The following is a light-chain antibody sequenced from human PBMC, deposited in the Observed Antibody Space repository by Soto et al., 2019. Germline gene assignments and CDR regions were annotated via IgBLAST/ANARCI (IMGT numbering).Light chain of an antibody. CDR1: SSDIGAGYR. J-gene: IGLJ3*02. Sequence: QLVLTQPPSVSGAPGERVTISCTGSSSDIGAGYRVRWYQQVPGTAPKLLIYGDSRRPSGVPDRFSGSKSGTSASLAISGLRSEDEADYYCATWDDSLSVLFGGGTKVTVL. CDR2: GDS. CDR3: ATWDDSLSVL. V-gene: IGLV1-40*01.